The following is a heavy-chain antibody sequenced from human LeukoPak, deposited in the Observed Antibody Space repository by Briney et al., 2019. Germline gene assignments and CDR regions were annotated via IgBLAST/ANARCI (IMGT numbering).Heavy chain of an antibody. CDR3: ARDLYCSSTSCPYYYGSGSY. CDR2: INPSDGST. Sequence: ASVKVSCKASGYTFTSYYVHWVRQAPGQGLEWMGIINPSDGSTSYAQKFQGRVTITRDTSTSTVYMELSSLRSEDTAVYYCARDLYCSSTSCPYYYGSGSYWGQGTLVTVSS. J-gene: IGHJ4*02. V-gene: IGHV1-46*01. D-gene: IGHD3-10*01. CDR1: GYTFTSYY.